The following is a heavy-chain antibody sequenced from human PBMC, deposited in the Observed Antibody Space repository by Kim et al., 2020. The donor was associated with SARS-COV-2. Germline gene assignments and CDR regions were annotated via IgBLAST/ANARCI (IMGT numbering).Heavy chain of an antibody. CDR3: ARMITSPYYYDSSGYYLGY. V-gene: IGHV4-39*07. Sequence: SRVTISVDTSKNQFSLKLSSVTAADTAVYYCARMITSPYYYDSSGYYLGYWGQGTLVTVSS. J-gene: IGHJ4*02. D-gene: IGHD3-22*01.